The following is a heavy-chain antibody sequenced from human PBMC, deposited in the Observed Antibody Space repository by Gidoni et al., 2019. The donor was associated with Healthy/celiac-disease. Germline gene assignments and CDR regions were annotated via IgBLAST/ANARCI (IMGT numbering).Heavy chain of an antibody. CDR2: INHSGST. CDR3: ARVLYYDFWSGYYGSGAFDI. D-gene: IGHD3-3*01. J-gene: IGHJ3*02. V-gene: IGHV4-34*01. Sequence: QVQLQQWGAGLLKPSETLSLTCAVSRGSFIGYYWRWIRQPPGKGLEWIGEINHSGSTNYNPSLKSRVTISVDTSKNQFSLKLSSVTAADTAVYYCARVLYYDFWSGYYGSGAFDIWGQGTMVTVSS. CDR1: RGSFIGYY.